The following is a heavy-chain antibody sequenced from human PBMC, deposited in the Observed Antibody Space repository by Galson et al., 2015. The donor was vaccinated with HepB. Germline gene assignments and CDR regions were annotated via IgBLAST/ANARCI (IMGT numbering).Heavy chain of an antibody. Sequence: PRLSCAASGLRFSDSGMHWVRQAPGKGLEWVAVIQYDGSNKVYADSVKGRFTISRDNSKNTLYLEMNSLRAEDTAVYYCAREGSRIVFHAFDTWGQGTMVTVSS. CDR1: GLRFSDSG. D-gene: IGHD2-15*01. CDR3: AREGSRIVFHAFDT. CDR2: IQYDGSNK. V-gene: IGHV3-33*01. J-gene: IGHJ3*02.